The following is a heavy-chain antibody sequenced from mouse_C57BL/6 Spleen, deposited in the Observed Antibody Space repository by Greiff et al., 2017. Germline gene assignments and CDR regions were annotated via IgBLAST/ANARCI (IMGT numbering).Heavy chain of an antibody. D-gene: IGHD1-1*02. CDR1: GYTFTSYW. V-gene: IGHV1-69*01. CDR2: IDPSDSYT. J-gene: IGHJ2*01. CDR3: VWSGRRNYFDY. Sequence: VQLQQPGAELVMPGASVKLSCKASGYTFTSYWMHWVKQRPGQGLEWIGEIDPSDSYTNYNQKFKGKSTLTVDKSSSTAYMQLSSLTSEDSAVYCCVWSGRRNYFDYWGQGTTLTVSS.